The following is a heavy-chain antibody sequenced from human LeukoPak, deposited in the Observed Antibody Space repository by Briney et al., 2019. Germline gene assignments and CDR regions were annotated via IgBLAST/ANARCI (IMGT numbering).Heavy chain of an antibody. CDR2: INTANGNT. Sequence: ASVKVSCKASGGTFSSYAISWVRQAPGQRLECMGWINTANGNTKYSQNFQGRVTITRDTSASTVYMDLNSLRSEDTAVYYCARDYGSYGDYKFTPWGQGTLVTVSS. J-gene: IGHJ5*02. D-gene: IGHD4-17*01. CDR1: GGTFSSYA. CDR3: ARDYGSYGDYKFTP. V-gene: IGHV1-3*04.